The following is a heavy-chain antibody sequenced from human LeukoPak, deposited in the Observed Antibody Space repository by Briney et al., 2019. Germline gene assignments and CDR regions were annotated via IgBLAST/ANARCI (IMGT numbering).Heavy chain of an antibody. V-gene: IGHV1-69*13. CDR1: VCTLRSSA. D-gene: IGHD3-10*01. Sequence: ASVSVSFKSSVCTLRSSAMSWVRQAPGQGREGGGHIILMFGTTTYAQKFQGRVTITADESTRTVHMELNSLTSDDTAIYYCARDEHKGSATFNYWGQGTLVIVSS. CDR3: ARDEHKGSATFNY. CDR2: IILMFGTT. J-gene: IGHJ4*02.